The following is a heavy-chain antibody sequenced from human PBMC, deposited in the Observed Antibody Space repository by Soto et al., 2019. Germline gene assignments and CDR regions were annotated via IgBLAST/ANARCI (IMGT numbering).Heavy chain of an antibody. V-gene: IGHV1-2*04. Sequence: GASVKVSCKASGYTFTGYYMHWVRQAPGQGLEWMGWINPNSGGTNYAQKFQGWVTMTRDTSISTAYMELSRLRSDDTAVYYCARDGISLTGTGKVQDLDYWGQGTLVTVSS. CDR2: INPNSGGT. J-gene: IGHJ4*02. D-gene: IGHD1-1*01. CDR1: GYTFTGYY. CDR3: ARDGISLTGTGKVQDLDY.